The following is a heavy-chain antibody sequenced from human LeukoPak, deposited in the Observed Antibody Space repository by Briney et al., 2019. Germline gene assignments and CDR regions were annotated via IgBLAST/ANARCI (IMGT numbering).Heavy chain of an antibody. CDR1: GFTISGCW. J-gene: IGHJ4*01. Sequence: GGSLRLSCAASGFTISGCWMHWVRQVPGEGLVWVARMNSAGTTINYADSVKGRFTISRDNVRNTLHLQMNNLSLEDTAVYFCIREVQVRASASLGLWGRGTLVTVS. D-gene: IGHD1-1*01. V-gene: IGHV3-74*01. CDR3: IREVQVRASASLGL. CDR2: MNSAGTTI.